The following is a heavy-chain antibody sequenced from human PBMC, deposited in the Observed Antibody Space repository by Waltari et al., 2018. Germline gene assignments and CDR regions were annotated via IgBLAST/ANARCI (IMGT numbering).Heavy chain of an antibody. V-gene: IGHV3-21*01. Sequence: EVQLVESGGGLVKPGGSLRLSCAASGFTFSSYSMNWVRQAPGKGLEWVSSISSSSSYTYYADSVKGRFPISRDNAKNSLYLQMNSLRAEDTAVYYCARDGGYYDSSGYSYNYYYYGMDVWGQGTTVTVSS. D-gene: IGHD3-22*01. J-gene: IGHJ6*02. CDR2: ISSSSSYT. CDR3: ARDGGYYDSSGYSYNYYYYGMDV. CDR1: GFTFSSYS.